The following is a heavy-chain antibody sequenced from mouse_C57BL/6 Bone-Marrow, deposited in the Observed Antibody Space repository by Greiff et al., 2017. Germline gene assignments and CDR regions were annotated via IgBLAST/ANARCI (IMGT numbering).Heavy chain of an antibody. J-gene: IGHJ3*01. CDR1: GFSFNTYA. CDR2: IRSKSNNYAT. CDR3: VRNPKLLRRFAY. Sequence: EVQGVESGGGLVQPKGSLKLSCAASGFSFNTYAMNWVRQAPGKGLEWVARIRSKSNNYATYYADSVKDRFTISRDDSESMLYLQMNNLKTEDTAMYYCVRNPKLLRRFAYWGQGTLVTVSA. V-gene: IGHV10-1*01. D-gene: IGHD1-1*01.